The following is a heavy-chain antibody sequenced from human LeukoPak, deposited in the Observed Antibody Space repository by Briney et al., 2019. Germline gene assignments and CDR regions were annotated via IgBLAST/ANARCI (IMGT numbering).Heavy chain of an antibody. V-gene: IGHV1-69*13. Sequence: SVKVSCKASGGTFSSYAISWVRQAPGQGLEWMGGIIPIFGTANYAQKFQGRVTITADESTSTAYMELSSLRSEDTAVYYCASNNYDSSGYYLPHYYYGMDVWGQGTTVTVSS. CDR1: GGTFSSYA. CDR3: ASNNYDSSGYYLPHYYYGMDV. D-gene: IGHD3-22*01. J-gene: IGHJ6*02. CDR2: IIPIFGTA.